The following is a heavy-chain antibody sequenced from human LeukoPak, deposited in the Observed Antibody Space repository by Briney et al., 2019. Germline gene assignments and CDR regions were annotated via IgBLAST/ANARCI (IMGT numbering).Heavy chain of an antibody. CDR3: ARCGGGSTSCYTVDY. CDR2: IYYSGST. V-gene: IGHV4-30-4*08. J-gene: IGHJ4*02. Sequence: KSSETLSLTCTVSGGSISSGDYYWSWIRQPPGKGLEWIGYIYYSGSTYYNPSLKSRVTISVDTSKNQFSLKLSSVTAADTAVYYCARCGGGSTSCYTVDYWGQGTLVTVSS. CDR1: GGSISSGDYY. D-gene: IGHD2-2*02.